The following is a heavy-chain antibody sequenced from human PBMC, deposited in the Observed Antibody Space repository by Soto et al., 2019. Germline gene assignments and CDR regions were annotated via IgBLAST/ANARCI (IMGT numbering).Heavy chain of an antibody. CDR2: INYSGST. V-gene: IGHV4-39*07. J-gene: IGHJ4*02. CDR1: GGSISSSSYY. D-gene: IGHD3-10*01. CDR3: AGPMVAPDY. Sequence: SETLSLTCTVSGGSISSSSYYWGWIGQPPGKGLEWIGSINYSGSTYYNPSLKSRVTISVDTSKNQFSLKLSSGTAADTAVYYCAGPMVAPDYWGQGTLVTVSS.